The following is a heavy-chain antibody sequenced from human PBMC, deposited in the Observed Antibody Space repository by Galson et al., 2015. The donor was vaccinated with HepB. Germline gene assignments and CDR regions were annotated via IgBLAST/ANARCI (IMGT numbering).Heavy chain of an antibody. V-gene: IGHV3-23*01. CDR3: ARDFKWNYDH. CDR1: GFAFSVYA. CDR2: ISSNSGSR. D-gene: IGHD1-1*01. J-gene: IGHJ4*02. Sequence: SLRLSCAASGFAFSVYAMTWVRQAPGKGLEWVSAISSNSGSRYLADSVKGRFTISRDNSKSTLFLQVDGLRPEDTAVYYCARDFKWNYDHWGQGTLVTVSS.